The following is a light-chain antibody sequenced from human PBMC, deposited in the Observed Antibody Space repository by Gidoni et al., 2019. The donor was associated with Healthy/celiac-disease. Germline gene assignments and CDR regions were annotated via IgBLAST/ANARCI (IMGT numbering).Light chain of an antibody. J-gene: IGKJ4*01. CDR2: AAS. CDR1: QSISSY. V-gene: IGKV1-39*01. CDR3: QQNYSTPIT. Sequence: DIQMTQSPSSLSASVGDRVTITCRASQSISSYLNGYQQKPGKAPKLLIYAASSLQSGVPSRFSGSGSGTDFTLTISSLQTEDFATYYCQQNYSTPITFGGGTKVEIK.